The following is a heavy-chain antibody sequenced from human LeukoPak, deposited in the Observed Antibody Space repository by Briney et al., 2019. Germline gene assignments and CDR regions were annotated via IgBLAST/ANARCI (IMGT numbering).Heavy chain of an antibody. CDR2: IRSKAYGGTT. J-gene: IGHJ4*02. D-gene: IGHD3-10*01. CDR1: GFTFGDYA. CDR3: TRDGLGYYGSGSYREIGLDY. V-gene: IGHV3-49*04. Sequence: GGSLRLSCTASGFTFGDYAMSWVRQAPGEGVEGGGFIRSKAYGGTTEYAASVKGRFTTSRDDSKSIAYLQMNSLKTEDTAVYYCTRDGLGYYGSGSYREIGLDYWGQGTLVTVSS.